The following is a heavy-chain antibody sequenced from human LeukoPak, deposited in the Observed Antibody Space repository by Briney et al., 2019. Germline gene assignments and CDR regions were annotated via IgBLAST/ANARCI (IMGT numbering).Heavy chain of an antibody. CDR3: ATTRGLDY. D-gene: IGHD1-1*01. CDR2: IKQDGSEK. J-gene: IGHJ4*02. CDR1: GFTFSSYW. V-gene: IGHV3-7*01. Sequence: GGSLRLSCAASGFTFSSYWMSWVRQAPGKGLEWAANIKQDGSEKYYVDSVKGRFTISRDNTKNSLYLQMNSLGAEDTAVYYCATTRGLDYWGQGTLVTVSS.